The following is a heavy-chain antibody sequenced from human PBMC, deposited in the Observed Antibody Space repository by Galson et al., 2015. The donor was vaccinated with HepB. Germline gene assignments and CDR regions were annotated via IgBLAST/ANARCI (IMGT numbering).Heavy chain of an antibody. CDR3: ARDKGDVGGGGMDV. CDR1: GFTFSSYG. CDR2: IWYDGSNK. V-gene: IGHV3-33*08. D-gene: IGHD2-21*02. Sequence: SLRLSCAASGFTFSSYGMHWVRQAPGKGLEWVAVIWYDGSNKYYADSVKGRFTISRYNSKNTLYLQMNSLRAEDTAVYYCARDKGDVGGGGMDVWGQGTTVTVSS. J-gene: IGHJ6*02.